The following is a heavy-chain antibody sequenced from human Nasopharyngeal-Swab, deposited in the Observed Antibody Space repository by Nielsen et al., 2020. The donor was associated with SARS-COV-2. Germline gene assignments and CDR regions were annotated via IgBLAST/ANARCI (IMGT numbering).Heavy chain of an antibody. CDR1: GGSIRSYY. CDR2: IYYSGST. Sequence: SETLSLTCTVSGGSIRSYYWSWIRQPPGKGLEWIGYIYYSGSTNYNPSLKSRVTISVDTSKNQFSLKLSSMTAADTAVYYCARASHCSGGSCYSIYPYYYYGMDVWGQGTTVTVSS. V-gene: IGHV4-59*12. J-gene: IGHJ6*02. CDR3: ARASHCSGGSCYSIYPYYYYGMDV. D-gene: IGHD2-15*01.